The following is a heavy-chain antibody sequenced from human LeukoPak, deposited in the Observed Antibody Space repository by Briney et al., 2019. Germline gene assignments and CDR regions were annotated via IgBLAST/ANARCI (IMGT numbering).Heavy chain of an antibody. CDR2: IYYSGST. D-gene: IGHD3-22*01. CDR3: ARALLRPWFDP. J-gene: IGHJ5*02. CDR1: GGSISSYY. Sequence: PSETLSLTCTVSGGSISSYYWSWIRQPPGKGLEWIGYIYYSGSTNYNPSLKSRVTISVDTSKNQFSLKLNSVTAADTAVYYCARALLRPWFDPWGQGTLVTVSS. V-gene: IGHV4-59*01.